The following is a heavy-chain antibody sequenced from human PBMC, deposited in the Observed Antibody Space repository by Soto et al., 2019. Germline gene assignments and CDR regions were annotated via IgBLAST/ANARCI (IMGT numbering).Heavy chain of an antibody. J-gene: IGHJ6*02. V-gene: IGHV1-69*12. Sequence: QVQLVQSGAEVKKPGSSVKVSCKASGGTFSSYAISWVRQAPGQGLEWMGGIIPIFGTANYAQKFQGRVTITADESTSTAYMGLSSLRSEDTAVYYCATPTKPLYYSYGMDVWAKGPRSPSP. D-gene: IGHD1-1*01. CDR2: IIPIFGTA. CDR3: ATPTKPLYYSYGMDV. CDR1: GGTFSSYA.